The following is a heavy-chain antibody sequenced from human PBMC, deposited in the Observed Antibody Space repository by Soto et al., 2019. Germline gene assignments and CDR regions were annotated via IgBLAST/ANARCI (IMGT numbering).Heavy chain of an antibody. CDR1: GFTFSSYW. D-gene: IGHD6-13*01. J-gene: IGHJ6*02. CDR3: AREKDSSSSSYYYYYGMDV. V-gene: IGHV3-7*03. Sequence: GGSLRLSCAASGFTFSSYWMSWVRQAPGKGLEWVANIKQDGSEKYYVDSVKGQFTISRDNAKNSLYLQMNSLRAEDTAVYYCAREKDSSSSSYYYYYGMDVWGQGTTVTVSS. CDR2: IKQDGSEK.